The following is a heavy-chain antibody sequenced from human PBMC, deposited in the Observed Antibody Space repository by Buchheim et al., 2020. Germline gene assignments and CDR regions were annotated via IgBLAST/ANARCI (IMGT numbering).Heavy chain of an antibody. D-gene: IGHD4-23*01. V-gene: IGHV3-72*01. CDR2: RRNKANSFIT. Sequence: EVQLVESGGGLVQPGGSLRLSCAASGFSVSDHYMDWVRQAPGKGLEWVGRRRNKANSFITHYAASVKGRFTISRDDSKKSVDLQMNSLKTEDTAVYFCAREDFGGSFDYWGQG. CDR1: GFSVSDHY. J-gene: IGHJ4*02. CDR3: AREDFGGSFDY.